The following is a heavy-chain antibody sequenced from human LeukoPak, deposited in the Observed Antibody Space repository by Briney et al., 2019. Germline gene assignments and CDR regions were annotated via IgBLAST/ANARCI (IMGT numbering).Heavy chain of an antibody. CDR2: IYFSRST. J-gene: IGHJ4*02. V-gene: IGHV4-59*01. D-gene: IGHD3-3*01. Sequence: PSETLSLTCTVSGGSIRSYYWSWIRQPPGKGLEWIGYIYFSRSTSYNPSLKSRVTISVDRSKNQFSLKLSSVAAADTAAYYCARSYDTNFDYWGQGTLVTVSS. CDR3: ARSYDTNFDY. CDR1: GGSIRSYY.